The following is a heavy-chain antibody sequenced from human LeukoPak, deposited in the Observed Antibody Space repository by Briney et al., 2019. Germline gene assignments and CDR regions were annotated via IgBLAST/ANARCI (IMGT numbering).Heavy chain of an antibody. V-gene: IGHV1-69*13. CDR1: GGTFSSYA. D-gene: IGHD3-16*02. J-gene: IGHJ6*02. CDR3: ARVSDRITYGMDV. Sequence: ASVKVFCKASGGTFSSYAISWVRQAPGQGLEWMGGIIPIFGTANYAQKFQGRVTITADESTSTAYMELSSLRSEDTAVYYCARVSDRITYGMDVWGQGTTVTVSS. CDR2: IIPIFGTA.